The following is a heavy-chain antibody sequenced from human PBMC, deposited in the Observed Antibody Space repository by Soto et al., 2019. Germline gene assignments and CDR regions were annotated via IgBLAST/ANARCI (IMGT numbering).Heavy chain of an antibody. CDR1: GGTFNTYA. D-gene: IGHD3-10*02. CDR2: ISPMFGAA. CDR3: AREVHVHTPAFVY. J-gene: IGHJ4*02. Sequence: QVQLVQSGAEMKKPGSSVKVSCQSSGGTFNTYAMNWVRQAPGQGPEWMGDISPMFGAANYAPKFQGRVTSTADESTGTSYMQLSSLTSEETALYFCAREVHVHTPAFVYWGQGTLFTGSS. V-gene: IGHV1-69*19.